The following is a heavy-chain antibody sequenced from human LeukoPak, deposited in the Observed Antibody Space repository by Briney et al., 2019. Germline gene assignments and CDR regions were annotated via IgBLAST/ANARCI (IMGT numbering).Heavy chain of an antibody. CDR3: ARREAIYWGAAIDY. CDR1: GFTFSSYA. J-gene: IGHJ4*02. D-gene: IGHD6-13*01. V-gene: IGHV3-64*01. CDR2: ISSNGGNT. Sequence: GGSLRLSCAASGFTFSSYAMHWVRQAPGKGLEYVSAISSNGGNTYYANSVKGRFTISRDNSKNTLYLQMNSLRAEDTAVYYCARREAIYWGAAIDYWGQGTLVTVSS.